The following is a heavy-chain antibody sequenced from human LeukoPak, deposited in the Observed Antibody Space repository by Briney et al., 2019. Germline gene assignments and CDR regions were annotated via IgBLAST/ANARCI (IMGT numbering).Heavy chain of an antibody. CDR1: GYTFTGYY. CDR2: INPNSGGT. D-gene: IGHD6-13*01. J-gene: IGHJ4*02. CDR3: ARDSSSWNLIDY. Sequence: ASVKVSCKASGYTFTGYYMHWVRQAPGQGLEWMGWINPNSGGTNYAQKFQGRVTMTRDTSISTAYVELSRLRSDDTAVYYCARDSSSWNLIDYWGRGTLVTVSS. V-gene: IGHV1-2*02.